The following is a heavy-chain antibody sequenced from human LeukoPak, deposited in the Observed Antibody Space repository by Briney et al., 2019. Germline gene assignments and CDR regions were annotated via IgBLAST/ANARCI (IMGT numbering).Heavy chain of an antibody. V-gene: IGHV4-39*07. Sequence: SETLSLTCTVSGGSISSSSYYWGWIRQPPGKGLEWIGSIYYSGSTYYNPSLNSRVTISVDTSKNQFSLKLSSVTAADTAVYYCARDGDHGGNSNWFDPWGQGTLVTVSS. J-gene: IGHJ5*02. D-gene: IGHD4-23*01. CDR2: IYYSGST. CDR1: GGSISSSSYY. CDR3: ARDGDHGGNSNWFDP.